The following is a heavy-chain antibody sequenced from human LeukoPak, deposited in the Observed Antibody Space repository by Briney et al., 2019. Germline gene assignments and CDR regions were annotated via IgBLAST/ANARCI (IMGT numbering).Heavy chain of an antibody. CDR1: GFTFSSFL. CDR2: IKQDGSET. V-gene: IGHV3-7*01. Sequence: GGSLRLSCASSGFTFSSFLMSWVRQAPGKGLQWVANIKQDGSETFYVDSVKGRFTISRDNDKSSLFLQMDSLRAEDTALYYCVREWDTAGMDVWGQGTTVIVSS. CDR3: VREWDTAGMDV. D-gene: IGHD5-18*01. J-gene: IGHJ6*02.